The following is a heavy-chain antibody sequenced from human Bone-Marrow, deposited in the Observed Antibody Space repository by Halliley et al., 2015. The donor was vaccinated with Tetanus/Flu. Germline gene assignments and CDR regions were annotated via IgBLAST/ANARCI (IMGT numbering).Heavy chain of an antibody. CDR1: AFTFSSYE. D-gene: IGHD5-18*01. J-gene: IGHJ3*02. CDR2: LSKSGTHI. Sequence: CAASAFTFSSYEMNWVRQAPGKGLEWVSYLSKSGTHILYADSVKGRFTISRDIAKNSLYLQMNSLRADDTALYYCARGGSRYGFEAFDIWGQGTMVTVSS. V-gene: IGHV3-48*03. CDR3: ARGGSRYGFEAFDI.